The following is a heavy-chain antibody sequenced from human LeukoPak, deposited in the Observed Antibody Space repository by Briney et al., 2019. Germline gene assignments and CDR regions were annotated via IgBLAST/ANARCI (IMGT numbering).Heavy chain of an antibody. CDR2: IYYSGST. CDR3: AATVVTDGFDY. D-gene: IGHD4-23*01. J-gene: IGHJ4*02. CDR1: GGSISSYY. V-gene: IGHV4-59*01. Sequence: SETLSLTCTVSGGSISSYYWSWIRQPPGKELEWIGYIYYSGSTNYNPSLKSRVTISVDTSKNQFSLKLSSVTAADTAVYYCAATVVTDGFDYWGQGTLVTVSS.